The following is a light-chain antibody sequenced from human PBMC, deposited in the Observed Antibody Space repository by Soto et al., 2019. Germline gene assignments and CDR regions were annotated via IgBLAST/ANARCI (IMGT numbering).Light chain of an antibody. Sequence: EIGLTQSPGTLSLSPGDTAALSCRASESISSNYLAWYQQRPGQAPRLLIYGASERATGIPDRFRASGSGTDFTLIISSLEPEDFAVYYCQQYGSAPRITFGPGTKVDIK. CDR1: ESISSNY. CDR3: QQYGSAPRIT. CDR2: GAS. J-gene: IGKJ3*01. V-gene: IGKV3-20*01.